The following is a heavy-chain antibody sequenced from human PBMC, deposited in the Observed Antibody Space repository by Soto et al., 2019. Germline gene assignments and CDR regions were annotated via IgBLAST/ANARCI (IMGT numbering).Heavy chain of an antibody. D-gene: IGHD6-19*01. CDR1: GGSISSSSYY. V-gene: IGHV4-39*01. CDR2: IYYSGST. CDR3: ASGAVAGPFYYYYYYGMDV. Sequence: PSETLSLTCTVSGGSISSSSYYWGWIRQPPGKGLEWIGSIYYSGSTYYNPSLKSRVTISVDTSKNQFSLKLSSVTAADTAVYYCASGAVAGPFYYYYYYGMDVWGQGILVTVSS. J-gene: IGHJ6*02.